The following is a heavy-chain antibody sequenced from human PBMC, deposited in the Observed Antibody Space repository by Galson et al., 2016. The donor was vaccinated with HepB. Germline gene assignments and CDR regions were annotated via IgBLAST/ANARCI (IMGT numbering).Heavy chain of an antibody. D-gene: IGHD2-21*01. CDR1: GFTFTNYW. V-gene: IGHV3-7*05. J-gene: IGHJ5*02. CDR2: VSPNGGEE. Sequence: SLRLSCAASGFTFTNYWMNWVRQTPGKGLEWVANVSPNGGEEYYVDSVKGRFTISRDNAGTSLFLQMDSLRVDDTAVYYCARDAAYCGPTTCHSGWFDPWGQGTLVTVSS. CDR3: ARDAAYCGPTTCHSGWFDP.